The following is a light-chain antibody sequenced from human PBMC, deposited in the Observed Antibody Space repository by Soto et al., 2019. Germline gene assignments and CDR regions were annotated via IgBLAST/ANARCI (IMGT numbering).Light chain of an antibody. Sequence: EIVLTQSPGTLSLSPGEGATLSCRASQTVSSTYLAWYQQKPGRAPRLLIYDASNRATGIPARFSGSGSGTDFALTISSLEPEDFAVSYCQQRSNWLTFGGGTKVEIK. V-gene: IGKV3D-20*02. J-gene: IGKJ4*01. CDR2: DAS. CDR1: QTVSSTY. CDR3: QQRSNWLT.